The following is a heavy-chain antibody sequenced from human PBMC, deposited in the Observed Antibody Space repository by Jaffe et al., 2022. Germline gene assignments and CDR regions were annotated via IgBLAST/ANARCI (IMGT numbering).Heavy chain of an antibody. D-gene: IGHD2-2*01. CDR1: GGSFSGYY. Sequence: QVQLQQWGAGLLKPSETLSLTCAVYGGSFSGYYWSWIRQPPGKGLEWIGEINHSGSTNYNPSLKSRVTISVDTSKNQFSLKLSSVTAADTAVYYCARMRVVCSSTSCYGTSGSYYYYYYMDVWGKGTTVTVSS. CDR3: ARMRVVCSSTSCYGTSGSYYYYYYMDV. J-gene: IGHJ6*03. V-gene: IGHV4-34*01. CDR2: INHSGST.